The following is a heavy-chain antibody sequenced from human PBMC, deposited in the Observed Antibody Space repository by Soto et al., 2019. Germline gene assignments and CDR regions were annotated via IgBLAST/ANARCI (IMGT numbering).Heavy chain of an antibody. Sequence: QVQLVESGGGVVQPGRSLRLSCAASGFSFITYGMHWVRQAPGKGLEWLSFISYDGSNKYYADSVKSRFTISRDNSKNTLYQQMNSLRAEDTAVYNGAKADRTERNFDWWGQGTLVTVSS. CDR1: GFSFITYG. V-gene: IGHV3-30*18. CDR2: ISYDGSNK. CDR3: AKADRTERNFDW. J-gene: IGHJ4*02. D-gene: IGHD1-1*01.